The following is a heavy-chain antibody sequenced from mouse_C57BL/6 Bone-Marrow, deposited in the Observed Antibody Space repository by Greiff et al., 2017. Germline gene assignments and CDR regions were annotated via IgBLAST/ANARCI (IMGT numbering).Heavy chain of an antibody. Sequence: QVQLQQPGAELVKPGASVKLSCKASGYTFTSYWMHWVKQRPGQGLEWIGMIHPNSGSTNYNEKFKSKATLTVDKSSSTAYMQLSSLTSEDSAVXYCARGVGKTYGNFHYGGQGTSVTVSS. D-gene: IGHD2-10*02. CDR1: GYTFTSYW. J-gene: IGHJ4*01. V-gene: IGHV1-64*01. CDR3: ARGVGKTYGNFHY. CDR2: IHPNSGST.